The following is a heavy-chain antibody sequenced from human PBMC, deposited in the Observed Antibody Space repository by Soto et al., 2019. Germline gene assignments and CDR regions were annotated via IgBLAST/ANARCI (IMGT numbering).Heavy chain of an antibody. CDR2: ISYDGSNK. Sequence: PGGSLRLSCAASGFTFCSYAMHWVRQAPGKGLEWVAVISYDGSNKYYADSVKGRFTISRDNSKNTLYLQMNSLRAEDTAVYYCARDFKVVGATNHFDYWGQGTLVTVSS. CDR3: ARDFKVVGATNHFDY. CDR1: GFTFCSYA. D-gene: IGHD1-26*01. V-gene: IGHV3-30-3*01. J-gene: IGHJ4*02.